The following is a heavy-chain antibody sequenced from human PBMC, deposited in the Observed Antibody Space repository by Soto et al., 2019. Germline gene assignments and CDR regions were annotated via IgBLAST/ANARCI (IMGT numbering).Heavy chain of an antibody. Sequence: SETLSLTCTVSGGSISSYYWSWIRQPPGKGLEWIGYIYYSGSTNYNPSLKSRVTISVDTSKNQFSLKLGSVTAADTAVYYCARVGYSSSWYYFDYWGQGTLVTVSS. CDR3: ARVGYSSSWYYFDY. D-gene: IGHD6-13*01. J-gene: IGHJ4*02. V-gene: IGHV4-59*01. CDR1: GGSISSYY. CDR2: IYYSGST.